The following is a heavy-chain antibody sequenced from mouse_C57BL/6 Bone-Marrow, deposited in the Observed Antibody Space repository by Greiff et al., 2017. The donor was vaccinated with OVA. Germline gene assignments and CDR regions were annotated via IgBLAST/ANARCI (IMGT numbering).Heavy chain of an antibody. CDR1: GYTFTSYW. V-gene: IGHV1-59*01. J-gene: IGHJ4*01. CDR3: ARVAFYGLRTYYYAMDY. CDR2: IDPSDSYT. D-gene: IGHD2-10*01. Sequence: VQLQQPGAELVRPGTSVKLSCKASGYTFTSYWMHWVKQRPGQGLEWIGVIDPSDSYTNYNQKFKGKATLTVDTSSSTAYMQLSSLTSEVSAFYYCARVAFYGLRTYYYAMDYWGQGTSVTVSS.